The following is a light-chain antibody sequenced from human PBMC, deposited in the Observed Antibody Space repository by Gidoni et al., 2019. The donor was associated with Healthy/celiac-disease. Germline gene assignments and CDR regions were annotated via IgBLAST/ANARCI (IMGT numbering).Light chain of an antibody. J-gene: IGKJ4*01. CDR3: QQRSNWPT. V-gene: IGKV3-11*01. CDR1: QSVSSY. CDR2: DAS. Sequence: EIVLTQSPATLSLSPGERATLSCRASQSVSSYLAWYQQKPGQAPRLLIYDASNRATGTPARFSGSGSGTDFTLTISSLEPEDFAVYYCQQRSNWPTFXGXTKVEIK.